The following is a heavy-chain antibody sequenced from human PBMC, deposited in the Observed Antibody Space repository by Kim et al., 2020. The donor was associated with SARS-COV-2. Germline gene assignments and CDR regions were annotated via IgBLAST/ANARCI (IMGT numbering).Heavy chain of an antibody. CDR1: GFTFGDYA. V-gene: IGHV3-49*03. Sequence: GGSLRLSCTASGFTFGDYAMSWFRQAPGKGLEWVGFIRSKAYGGTTEYAASVKGRFTISRDDSKSIAYLQMNSLKTEDTAVYYCTRDWGTAMVPNLYYYYGMDVWGQGTTVTVSS. CDR3: TRDWGTAMVPNLYYYYGMDV. CDR2: IRSKAYGGTT. D-gene: IGHD5-18*01. J-gene: IGHJ6*02.